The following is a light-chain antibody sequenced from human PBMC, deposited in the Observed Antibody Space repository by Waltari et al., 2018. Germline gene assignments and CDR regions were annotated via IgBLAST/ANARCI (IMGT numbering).Light chain of an antibody. CDR1: QGISNY. CDR2: DAS. J-gene: IGKJ1*01. Sequence: DLQMTQSPSAMSASVGDRVTITCRASQGISNYLAWFQLRPGKAPKRLIYDASSWQSWVPSRFSGSGSGTEFTLTISSLQPEDFATYYCLQLSDDPRTFGQGTKVEIK. V-gene: IGKV1-17*03. CDR3: LQLSDDPRT.